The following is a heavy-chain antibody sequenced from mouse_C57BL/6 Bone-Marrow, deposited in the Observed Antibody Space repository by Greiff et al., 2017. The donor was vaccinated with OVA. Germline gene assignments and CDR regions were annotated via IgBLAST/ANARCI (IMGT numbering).Heavy chain of an antibody. CDR2: IYPNSGST. CDR3: ARSGYAVVDGY. V-gene: IGHV1-64*01. CDR1: GYTFTSYW. J-gene: IGHJ2*01. Sequence: QVQLQQPGAELVKPGASVKLSCKASGYTFTSYWMHWVKQRPGQGLEWIGMIYPNSGSTNYNEKFKSKATLTVDKSSSTAYMQLSSLTSEDSAVYCGARSGYAVVDGYWGQGTTVTVSS. D-gene: IGHD1-1*01.